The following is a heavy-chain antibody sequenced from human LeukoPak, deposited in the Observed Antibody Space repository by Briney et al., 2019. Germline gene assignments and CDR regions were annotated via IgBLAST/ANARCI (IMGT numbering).Heavy chain of an antibody. CDR1: GYSISSGYY. CDR2: IYHSGST. Sequence: SETLSLTCTVSGYSISSGYYCGWIRQPPGKGLEWIGSIYHSGSTYYNPSLKSRVTISVDTSKNQFSLKLSSVTAADTAVYYCARLYDYGDYGFRSGMVYWGQGNLVTVSS. D-gene: IGHD4-17*01. V-gene: IGHV4-38-2*02. CDR3: ARLYDYGDYGFRSGMVY. J-gene: IGHJ4*02.